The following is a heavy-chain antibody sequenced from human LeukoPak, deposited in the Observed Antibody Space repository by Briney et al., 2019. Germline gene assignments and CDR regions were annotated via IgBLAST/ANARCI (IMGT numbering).Heavy chain of an antibody. V-gene: IGHV3-23*01. D-gene: IGHD5-18*01. J-gene: IGHJ4*02. CDR3: AKCRQDTAMINYYFDY. Sequence: GGSLRLSCAVSGFTFSNFAMSWVRQAPGKGLEWVSAISGSGVSAYYRDSVKGRLTISRDNSKNTLLLQMNSLTAEDTAVYYCAKCRQDTAMINYYFDYWGQGTLVTVSS. CDR2: ISGSGVSA. CDR1: GFTFSNFA.